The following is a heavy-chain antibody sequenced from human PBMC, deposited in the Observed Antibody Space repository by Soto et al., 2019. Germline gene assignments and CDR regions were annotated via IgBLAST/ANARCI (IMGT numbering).Heavy chain of an antibody. CDR1: GFTFSSYA. Sequence: EVQLLESGGGLVQPGGSLRLSCAASGFTFSSYAMSWVRQAPGKGLEWVSAISGSGGSTYYADSVKGRFTISRDNSKNTLYLQMNSVRAEDTAVYYCGNSESPSSITIFEVVITPWDYWGQGTLVTVSS. V-gene: IGHV3-23*01. CDR2: ISGSGGST. CDR3: GNSESPSSITIFEVVITPWDY. J-gene: IGHJ4*02. D-gene: IGHD3-3*01.